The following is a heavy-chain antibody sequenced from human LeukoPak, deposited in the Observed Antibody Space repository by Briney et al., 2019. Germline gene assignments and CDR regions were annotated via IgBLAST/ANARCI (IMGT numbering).Heavy chain of an antibody. CDR1: GFTFSSYA. CDR2: ISRSGDTT. D-gene: IGHD4/OR15-4a*01. V-gene: IGHV3-23*01. J-gene: IGHJ1*01. CDR3: ARNRAAGYDYDYGFELQH. Sequence: GGSLRLSCAASGFTFSSYAMSWVRQAPGKGLEWVSGISRSGDTTYYAASVKGRFTISRDNSENTLFLQMDSLRADDTAVYFCARNRAAGYDYDYGFELQHWGQGTLVTVSS.